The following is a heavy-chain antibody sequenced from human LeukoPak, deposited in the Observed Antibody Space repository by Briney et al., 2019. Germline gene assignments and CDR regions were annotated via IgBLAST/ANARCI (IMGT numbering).Heavy chain of an antibody. Sequence: GGSLRLSCAASRFTFSSYWMHWVRQAPGKGLVWVSRINTDGSSTSYADSVKGRFTISRDNSKNTLYLQMNSLRAEDTAVYYCATGGFPHAFDIWGQGTMVTVSS. J-gene: IGHJ3*02. CDR1: RFTFSSYW. V-gene: IGHV3-74*01. CDR2: INTDGSST. CDR3: ATGGFPHAFDI.